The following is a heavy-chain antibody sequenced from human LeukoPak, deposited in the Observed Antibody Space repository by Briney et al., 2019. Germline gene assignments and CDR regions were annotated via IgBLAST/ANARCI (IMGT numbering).Heavy chain of an antibody. Sequence: PSETLSLTCTVSGGSISSYYWSWIRQPAGKGLEWIGRIYTSGSTNYNPSLKSRVTMSVDTSKNQFSLKLSSVTAADTAVYYCARALGYCSSTSCYSYYYYMDVWGKGTTVTISS. V-gene: IGHV4-4*07. CDR1: GGSISSYY. CDR2: IYTSGST. D-gene: IGHD2-2*01. CDR3: ARALGYCSSTSCYSYYYYMDV. J-gene: IGHJ6*03.